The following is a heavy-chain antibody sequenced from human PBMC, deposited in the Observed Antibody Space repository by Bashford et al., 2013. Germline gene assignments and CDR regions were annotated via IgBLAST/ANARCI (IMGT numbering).Heavy chain of an antibody. CDR2: IYYSGSA. Sequence: SETLSLTCTVSGDSISRYYWSWIRQAPGKGLEWIGHIYYSGSATYNPSLKSRVTMSVDTSKNQFSLKLSSVTAADTAVYYCARSGWQWLLNWFDPWGQGMLVTVSS. CDR3: ARSGWQWLLNWFDP. CDR1: GDSISRYY. J-gene: IGHJ5*02. D-gene: IGHD6-19*01. V-gene: IGHV4-59*12.